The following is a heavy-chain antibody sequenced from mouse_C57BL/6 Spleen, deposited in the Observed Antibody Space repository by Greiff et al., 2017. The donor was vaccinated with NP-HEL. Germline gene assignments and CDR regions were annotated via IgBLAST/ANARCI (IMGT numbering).Heavy chain of an antibody. J-gene: IGHJ4*01. V-gene: IGHV5-17*01. D-gene: IGHD1-1*01. CDR3: ARFNSIVATGDYAMDY. Sequence: EVQLVESGGGLVKPGGSLKLSCAASGFTFSDYGMHWVRQAPEKGLEWVAYISSGSSTIYYADTVKGRFTISRDNAKNTLFLQMTSLRSEDTAMYYCARFNSIVATGDYAMDYWGQGTSVTVSS. CDR1: GFTFSDYG. CDR2: ISSGSSTI.